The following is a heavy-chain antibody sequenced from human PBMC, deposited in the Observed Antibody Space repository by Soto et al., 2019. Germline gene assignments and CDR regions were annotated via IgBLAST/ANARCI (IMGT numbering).Heavy chain of an antibody. V-gene: IGHV3-30*18. CDR2: ISYDGSHA. CDR1: GFTFTTYG. J-gene: IGHJ4*02. D-gene: IGHD1-26*01. CDR3: AKERTYSVASGFDY. Sequence: QVQLVDSGGGVVQPGRSLRLSCAASGFTFTTYGMHWVRRAPGKGLEWVAVISYDGSHAYYADSVKGRFTISRDNSKNTLYLQIYSLRAEDTAVYYCAKERTYSVASGFDYWGRGTLVTVSS.